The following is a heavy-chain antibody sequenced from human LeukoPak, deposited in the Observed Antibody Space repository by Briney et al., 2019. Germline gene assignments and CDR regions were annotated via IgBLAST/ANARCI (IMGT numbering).Heavy chain of an antibody. CDR1: GCSFPSSNYY. CDR3: ARPGYSSSWSYFDY. V-gene: IGHV4-39*01. J-gene: IGHJ4*02. Sequence: SYTLSLTCTVSGCSFPSSNYYWRWIRQPPGKGLEWIGSIHYGWSAFYNPSLKSRVTMSVDTSKNQFSLKLSAVTAADTAIYYCARPGYSSSWSYFDYWGRGTLVTVSS. D-gene: IGHD6-13*01. CDR2: IHYGWSA.